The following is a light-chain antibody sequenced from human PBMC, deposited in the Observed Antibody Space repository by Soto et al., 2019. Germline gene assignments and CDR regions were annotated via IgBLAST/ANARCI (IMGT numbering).Light chain of an antibody. CDR2: GAS. CDR1: QSVSSN. CDR3: HQYNNWWT. Sequence: EIVMTQSPATLSVSPGERATLSCRASQSVSSNLAWYQQKPGQAPRLLIYGASTRATGIPARFSGSGSETEFTLTISSLQSEDFAVYYCHQYNNWWTFGQGTKVEIK. V-gene: IGKV3-15*01. J-gene: IGKJ1*01.